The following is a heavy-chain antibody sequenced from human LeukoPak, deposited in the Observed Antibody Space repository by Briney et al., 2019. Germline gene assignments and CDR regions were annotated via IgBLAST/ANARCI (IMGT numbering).Heavy chain of an antibody. V-gene: IGHV3-48*03. CDR1: GFTFSNYP. CDR3: AKDILSRAHYYYYYGMDV. CDR2: IGSGGSPI. J-gene: IGHJ6*02. Sequence: LAGGSLRLSCAASGFTFSNYPMNWVRQAPGKGLEWVSYIGSGGSPIYYADSVRGRFSISRDNAKNSLYLQMNSLRAEDTALYYCAKDILSRAHYYYYYGMDVWGQGTTVTVSS.